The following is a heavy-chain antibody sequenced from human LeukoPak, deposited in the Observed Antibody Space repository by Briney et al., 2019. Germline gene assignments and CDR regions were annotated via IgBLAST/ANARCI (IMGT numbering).Heavy chain of an antibody. Sequence: GGSLRLFCAASGFIFSSSWMSWVRQAPGKGLECEANIKEDVSLKFYVDSVNCRFTIYRHNAKNSLYLQMNSLSAEDTAVYYCARNEAWGQGTLVTVSS. V-gene: IGHV3-7*01. J-gene: IGHJ5*02. CDR1: GFIFSSSW. CDR3: ARNEA. CDR2: IKEDVSLK.